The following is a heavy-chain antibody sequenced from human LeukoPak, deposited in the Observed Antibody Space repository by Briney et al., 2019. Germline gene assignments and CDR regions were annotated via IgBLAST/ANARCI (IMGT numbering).Heavy chain of an antibody. V-gene: IGHV3-23*01. CDR2: IFSSGGEI. Sequence: GGSLRLSCAASGFTFSTFAMIWVRQSPGKGLEWVSSIFSSGGEIHYADSVRGRFTISRDNSKITLSLQMNSLRVEDTAIYYCATYRQVLLPFESWGQGTLVTVSS. CDR3: ATYRQVLLPFES. D-gene: IGHD2-8*02. CDR1: GFTFSTFA. J-gene: IGHJ4*02.